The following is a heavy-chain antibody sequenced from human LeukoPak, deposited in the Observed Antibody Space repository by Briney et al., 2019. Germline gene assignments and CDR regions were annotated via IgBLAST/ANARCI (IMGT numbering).Heavy chain of an antibody. D-gene: IGHD3-3*01. Sequence: GXXXXSGSTYYNPSLKSRVTISVDTSKNQFSLKLSSVTAADTAVYYCARAPLDYDFWSGYFRNWFDPWGQGTLVTVSS. V-gene: IGHV4-30-4*01. CDR2: XXXSGST. CDR3: ARAPLDYDFWSGYFRNWFDP. J-gene: IGHJ5*02.